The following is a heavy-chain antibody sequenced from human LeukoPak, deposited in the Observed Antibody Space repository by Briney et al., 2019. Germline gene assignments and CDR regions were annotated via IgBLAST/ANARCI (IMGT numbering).Heavy chain of an antibody. CDR1: GGSISSSSSY. Sequence: SETLSLTCTVSGGSISSSSSYWGWIRQPPGKGLEWIGTTYNSWRNYYNPSLKSRVTISGDTSKNQFSLKVTSVAAADTAVYYCARFSGYIYGYDYWGQGTLVAVSS. D-gene: IGHD5-18*01. CDR2: TYNSWRN. CDR3: ARFSGYIYGYDY. J-gene: IGHJ4*02. V-gene: IGHV4-39*01.